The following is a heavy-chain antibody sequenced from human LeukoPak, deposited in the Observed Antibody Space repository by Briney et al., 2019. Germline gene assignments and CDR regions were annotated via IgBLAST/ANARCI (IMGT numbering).Heavy chain of an antibody. J-gene: IGHJ4*02. CDR1: GYTFTGYH. V-gene: IGHV1-2*02. CDR2: INPNSGDT. Sequence: ASVKVSCKASGYTFTGYHMHWVRQAPGQGLEWMGWINPNSGDTSYAQNFQGRVTMTSDTSITTAYMELSGLRSDDTAVYHCARRECSGGSCYSAGFDYWGQGTLVTVSS. CDR3: ARRECSGGSCYSAGFDY. D-gene: IGHD2-15*01.